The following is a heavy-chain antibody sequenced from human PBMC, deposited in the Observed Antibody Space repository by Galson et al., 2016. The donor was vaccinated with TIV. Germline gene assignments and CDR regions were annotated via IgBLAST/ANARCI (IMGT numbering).Heavy chain of an antibody. J-gene: IGHJ6*02. CDR3: ARDRLLSMTPVTTGYGMDV. D-gene: IGHD4-17*01. Sequence: SLRLSCGASGFSISSNYMNWVRQAPGKGLEWVSFIYGGGGTDYADSVRGRFTISRDDSKNTLYLQMNSLRTEDTAVYYCARDRLLSMTPVTTGYGMDVWGQGTTVTVSS. CDR2: IYGGGGT. CDR1: GFSISSNY. V-gene: IGHV3-66*02.